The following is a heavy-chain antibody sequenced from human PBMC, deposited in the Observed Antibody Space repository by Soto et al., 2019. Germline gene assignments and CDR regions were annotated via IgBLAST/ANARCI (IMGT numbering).Heavy chain of an antibody. CDR2: ISGSGGST. D-gene: IGHD3-9*01. CDR3: AKVLEAYYDILTGPNCFDP. CDR1: GFTFSSYA. J-gene: IGHJ5*02. V-gene: IGHV3-23*01. Sequence: GGSLRLSCAASGFTFSSYAMSWVRQAPGKGLEWVSAISGSGGSTYYADSVKGRFTISRDNSKNTLYLQMNSLRAEDTAVYYCAKVLEAYYDILTGPNCFDPWGQGTLVTVSS.